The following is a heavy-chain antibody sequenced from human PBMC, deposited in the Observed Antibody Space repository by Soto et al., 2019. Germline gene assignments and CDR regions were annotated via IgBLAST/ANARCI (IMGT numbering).Heavy chain of an antibody. V-gene: IGHV3-23*01. Sequence: GGSLRLSCAASGFTFSSYAMSWVRQAPGKGLEWVSAISGSGGSAYYADSVKGRFSMSRVNSKNTLYLQMNSLRAEDTAVYYCAKDLRVVLTAPPTSSDPWGQGTLVTVSS. CDR3: AKDLRVVLTAPPTSSDP. CDR1: GFTFSSYA. CDR2: ISGSGGSA. J-gene: IGHJ5*02. D-gene: IGHD2-21*02.